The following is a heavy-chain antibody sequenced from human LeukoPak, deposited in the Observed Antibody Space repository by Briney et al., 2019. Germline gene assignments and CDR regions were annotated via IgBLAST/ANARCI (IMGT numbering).Heavy chain of an antibody. CDR2: ISGSGGST. CDR3: AKDLYGYVSNWFDP. Sequence: GGSLRLSCAASGFTFSSYAMSWVRQAPGKGLEWVSAISGSGGSTYYADSVKGRFTISRDNSKNTLYLQMNSLRAEDTAVYHCAKDLYGYVSNWFDPWGQGTLVTVSS. J-gene: IGHJ5*02. CDR1: GFTFSSYA. V-gene: IGHV3-23*01. D-gene: IGHD5-12*01.